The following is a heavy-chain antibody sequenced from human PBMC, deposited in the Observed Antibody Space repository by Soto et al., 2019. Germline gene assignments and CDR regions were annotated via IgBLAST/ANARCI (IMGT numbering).Heavy chain of an antibody. CDR3: RIYDYGVDY. V-gene: IGHV3-53*01. D-gene: IGHD4-17*01. CDR1: GFTVSSNY. J-gene: IGHJ4*02. Sequence: PGGSLRLSCAASGFTVSSNYMSWVRQAPGKGLEWVSVIYSGGSTYYADSVKGRFTISRDNSKNTLYLQMNSLRAEDTAGNNWRIYDYGVDYWGQGSLVTVSS. CDR2: IYSGGST.